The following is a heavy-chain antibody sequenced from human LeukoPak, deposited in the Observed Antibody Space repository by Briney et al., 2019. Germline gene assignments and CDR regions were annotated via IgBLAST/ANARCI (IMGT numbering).Heavy chain of an antibody. J-gene: IGHJ6*04. CDR3: AELGITMIGGV. Sequence: GGSLRLSCAASGFTSSSYAMSWVRQAPGKGLEWVSAISGSGGSTYYADSVKGRFTISRDNAKNSLYLQMNSLRAEDTAVYYCAELGITMIGGVWGKGTTVTISS. CDR1: GFTSSSYA. V-gene: IGHV3-23*01. CDR2: ISGSGGST. D-gene: IGHD3-10*02.